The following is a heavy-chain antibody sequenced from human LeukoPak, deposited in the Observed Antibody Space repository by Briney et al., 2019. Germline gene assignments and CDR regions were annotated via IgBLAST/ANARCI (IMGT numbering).Heavy chain of an antibody. J-gene: IGHJ4*02. CDR1: GVTFRSYG. V-gene: IGHV3-7*01. Sequence: GGSLRLSCAVSGVTFRSYGMHWVRQAPGKGLEWVANIKPDGSEKNYVDSVRGRFTISRDNAKSSVYLQMNSLRAEDTAVYYCARDVVASNALDYWGQGTQVTVSS. CDR3: ARDVVASNALDY. CDR2: IKPDGSEK. D-gene: IGHD2-21*01.